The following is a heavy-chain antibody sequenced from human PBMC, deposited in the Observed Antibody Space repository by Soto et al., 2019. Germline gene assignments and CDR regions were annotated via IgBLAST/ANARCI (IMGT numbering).Heavy chain of an antibody. D-gene: IGHD2-21*01. CDR2: AYYGGST. J-gene: IGHJ4*02. V-gene: IGHV4-59*12. Sequence: SETLSLTCPVSGDSISNYYWSWIRQPPGKGLEWIGYAYYGGSTNYNPSLKGRFTISRDNAKNSLYLQMNSLRDDDTAVYYCARGRGYCGGTNCYLDYWGQGALVTVSS. CDR3: ARGRGYCGGTNCYLDY. CDR1: GDSISNYY.